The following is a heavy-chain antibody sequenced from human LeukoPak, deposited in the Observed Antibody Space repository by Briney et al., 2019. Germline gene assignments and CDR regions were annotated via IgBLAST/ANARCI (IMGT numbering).Heavy chain of an antibody. Sequence: ASVKVSCKASGYTFTGYYMHWVRQAPGQGLEWMGRINPNSGGTNYAQKVQGRVTMTRDTSISTAYMELSRLRSDDTAVYYCARDLIAAAGNVYWGQGTLVTVSS. J-gene: IGHJ4*02. CDR1: GYTFTGYY. V-gene: IGHV1-2*06. CDR3: ARDLIAAAGNVY. CDR2: INPNSGGT. D-gene: IGHD6-13*01.